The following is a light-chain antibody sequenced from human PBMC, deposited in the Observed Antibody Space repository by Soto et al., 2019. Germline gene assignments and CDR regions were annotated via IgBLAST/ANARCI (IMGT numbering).Light chain of an antibody. J-gene: IGLJ3*02. Sequence: QSVLTQPPSVYGAPGQRVTISCNGSSSNIGAGYDVHWYQQLPGTAPKLLIFGNNNRPSGVPDRFSGSKAGTSASLAITGLQAEDESADYCQSYDRSLSGWVFGGGTKLTVL. CDR1: SSNIGAGYD. CDR3: QSYDRSLSGWV. V-gene: IGLV1-40*01. CDR2: GNN.